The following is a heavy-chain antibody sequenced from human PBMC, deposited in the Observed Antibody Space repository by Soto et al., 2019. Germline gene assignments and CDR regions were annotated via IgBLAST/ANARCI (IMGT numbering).Heavy chain of an antibody. CDR1: GGSISSSSYY. J-gene: IGHJ6*02. CDR2: IYYSGST. V-gene: IGHV4-39*01. D-gene: IGHD6-13*01. Sequence: SETLSLTCTVSGGSISSSSYYWGWIRQPPGKGLEWIGSIYYSGSTYYNPSLKSRVTISVDTSKNQFSLKLSSVTAADTAVYYCAGGGAAGKGRYYYYGMGVWGQGTTVTVSS. CDR3: AGGGAAGKGRYYYYGMGV.